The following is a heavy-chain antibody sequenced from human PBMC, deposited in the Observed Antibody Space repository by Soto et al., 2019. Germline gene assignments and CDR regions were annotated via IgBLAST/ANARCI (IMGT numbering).Heavy chain of an antibody. Sequence: PSETLSLTCTVSGVTVSSDAYYWSWIRQHPGKGLEWIGNIYHTGSTYYSPSLKSRVVISLDTSNNQFSLTLTSVTAADTAVYYCARYRFSGNKWPKFDYWGRGXLVTVYS. D-gene: IGHD3-16*02. CDR2: IYHTGST. J-gene: IGHJ4*02. CDR1: GVTVSSDAYY. V-gene: IGHV4-31*03. CDR3: ARYRFSGNKWPKFDY.